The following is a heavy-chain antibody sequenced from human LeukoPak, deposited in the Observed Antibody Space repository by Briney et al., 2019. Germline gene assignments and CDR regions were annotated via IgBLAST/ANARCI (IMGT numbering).Heavy chain of an antibody. V-gene: IGHV3-23*01. Sequence: GSLRLSCAASGFTFSSYAMSWVRQTPGKGLEWVSAISGSGGSTYYADSVKGRFTISRDNSKNTLYLQMNSLRAEDTAVYYCASDIVATTIDYWGQGTLVTVSS. D-gene: IGHD5-12*01. CDR2: ISGSGGST. J-gene: IGHJ4*02. CDR3: ASDIVATTIDY. CDR1: GFTFSSYA.